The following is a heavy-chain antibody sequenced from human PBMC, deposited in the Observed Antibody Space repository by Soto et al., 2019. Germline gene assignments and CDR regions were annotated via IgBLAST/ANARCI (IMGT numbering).Heavy chain of an antibody. Sequence: EVQLLESGGDLVQPGGSLRLSCVASGFSFNNYAMSWVRQAPGKGPEWVSAISGSGATTYYAESVKGRFTISRDNSKNTLYLQMNSLRAEDTAVYYCAKFLVVTGGSSGWPWYFDCWGQGSLVTVSS. CDR3: AKFLVVTGGSSGWPWYFDC. D-gene: IGHD6-25*01. CDR1: GFSFNNYA. V-gene: IGHV3-23*01. J-gene: IGHJ4*02. CDR2: ISGSGATT.